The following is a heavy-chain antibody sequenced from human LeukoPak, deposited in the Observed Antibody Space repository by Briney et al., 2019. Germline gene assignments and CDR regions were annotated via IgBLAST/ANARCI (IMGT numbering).Heavy chain of an antibody. V-gene: IGHV4-39*07. CDR2: IYYSGST. Sequence: SETLSLTCTVSGGSISSSSYYWGWIRQPPGKGLEWIGSIYYSGSTYYNPSLKSRVTISVDTSKNQFSLKLSSVTAADTAVYYCARSPGRFDFLVGAFDIWGQGTMVTVSS. CDR1: GGSISSSSYY. J-gene: IGHJ3*02. CDR3: ARSPGRFDFLVGAFDI. D-gene: IGHD3-9*01.